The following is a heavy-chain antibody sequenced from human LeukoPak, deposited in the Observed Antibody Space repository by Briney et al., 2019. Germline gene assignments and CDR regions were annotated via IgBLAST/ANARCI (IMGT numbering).Heavy chain of an antibody. J-gene: IGHJ4*02. D-gene: IGHD2-2*03. V-gene: IGHV1-69*13. CDR2: IIPIFGTA. CDR3: ARGGYGYCSSTSCTTDY. CDR1: GGTFNSYA. Sequence: ASVKVSCKASGGTFNSYAISWVRQAPGQGLEWMGGIIPIFGTANYAQKFQGRVTITADESTSTAYMELSSLRSEDTAVYYCARGGYGYCSSTSCTTDYWGQGTLVTVSS.